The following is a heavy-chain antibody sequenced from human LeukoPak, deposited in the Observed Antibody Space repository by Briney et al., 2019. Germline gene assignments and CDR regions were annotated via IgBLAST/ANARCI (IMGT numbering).Heavy chain of an antibody. CDR3: ARGIYDFWSGYYQPYFDY. J-gene: IGHJ4*02. Sequence: PGGSLRLSCAASGFTFSSYWMSWVRQAPGKGLEWVANIKQDGSEKYYVDSVKGRLTISRDNAKNSLYLQMNSLRAEDTAVYYCARGIYDFWSGYYQPYFDYWGQGTLVTVSS. CDR2: IKQDGSEK. D-gene: IGHD3-3*01. CDR1: GFTFSSYW. V-gene: IGHV3-7*01.